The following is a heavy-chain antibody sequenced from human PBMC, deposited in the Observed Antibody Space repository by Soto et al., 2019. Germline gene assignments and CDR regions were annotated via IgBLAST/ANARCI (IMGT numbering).Heavy chain of an antibody. J-gene: IGHJ6*01. CDR3: AKDLRGVLLWFGEAYYYGMDF. Sequence: PGGSLRLSCAASVFTFSIYAMGWVRQAPGKGLDFVSAISGRGGSTYYADSVKGRFTISRDNSKNTLYLQMNSLRAEDTAVYYCAKDLRGVLLWFGEAYYYGMDFWGHGTTVTVSS. CDR2: ISGRGGST. D-gene: IGHD3-10*01. CDR1: VFTFSIYA. V-gene: IGHV3-23*01.